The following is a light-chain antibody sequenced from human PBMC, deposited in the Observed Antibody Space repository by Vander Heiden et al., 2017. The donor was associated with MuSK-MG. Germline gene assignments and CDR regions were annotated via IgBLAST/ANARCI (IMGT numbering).Light chain of an antibody. CDR1: SSDVGSYNL. CDR2: EGS. V-gene: IGLV2-23*01. CDR3: CSYAGSSTYV. J-gene: IGLJ1*01. Sequence: QSALTQPASESESPGQSITISYTGTSSDVGSYNLVSWYQQHPGKAPKLMIYEGSKRPSGVSNRFSGSKSGNTASLTISGLQAEDEADYYCCSYAGSSTYVFGTGTKVTVL.